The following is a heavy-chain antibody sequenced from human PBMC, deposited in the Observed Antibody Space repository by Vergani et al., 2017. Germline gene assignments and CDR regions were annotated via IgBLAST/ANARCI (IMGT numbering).Heavy chain of an antibody. V-gene: IGHV1-18*04. D-gene: IGHD2-2*02. Sequence: QVQLVQSGAEVKKPGASVKVSCKASGYTFTSYGISWVRQAPGQGLEWMGWISAYNGNTNYVQKLQGRVTMTTDTSTSTAYMELRSLRSDDTAVYYCARDRYCSSTSCYTANYDYYYGMDVWGQGTTVTVSS. J-gene: IGHJ6*02. CDR2: ISAYNGNT. CDR3: ARDRYCSSTSCYTANYDYYYGMDV. CDR1: GYTFTSYG.